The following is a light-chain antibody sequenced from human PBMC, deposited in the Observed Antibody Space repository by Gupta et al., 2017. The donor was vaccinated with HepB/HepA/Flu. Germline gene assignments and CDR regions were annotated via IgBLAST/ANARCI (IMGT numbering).Light chain of an antibody. CDR3: SSYARSNTLV. V-gene: IGLV2-14*03. CDR2: DVS. CDR1: SSDVGGYNY. Sequence: QSALTQPASVSGSPGQSITISCTGTSSDVGGYNYVSWYQQLPGKAPNVMIYDVSNRPSGVSNRFSGSKSGNTASLTISGLQAEDEADYYCSSYARSNTLVFGTGTKVTVL. J-gene: IGLJ1*01.